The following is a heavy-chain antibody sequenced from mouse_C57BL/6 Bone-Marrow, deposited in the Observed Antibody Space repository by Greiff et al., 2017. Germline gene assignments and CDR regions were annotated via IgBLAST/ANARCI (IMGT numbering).Heavy chain of an antibody. J-gene: IGHJ1*03. CDR2: IRNKANGYTT. CDR3: AQSTMVKGWYFDV. V-gene: IGHV7-3*01. CDR1: GFTFTDYY. D-gene: IGHD2-2*01. Sequence: EVMLVESGGGLVQPGGSLSLSCAASGFTFTDYYMSWVRQPPGKALEWLGFIRNKANGYTTEYSASVKGRFTISRDNSQSILYLQMNDLRAEDSATYYSAQSTMVKGWYFDVWGTGTTVTVSS.